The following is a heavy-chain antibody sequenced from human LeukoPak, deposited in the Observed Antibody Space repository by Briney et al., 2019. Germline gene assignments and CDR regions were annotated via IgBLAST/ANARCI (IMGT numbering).Heavy chain of an antibody. CDR3: AMDAAVKDS. J-gene: IGHJ4*02. CDR2: IWYDGTNK. CDR1: GFTFSSFG. Sequence: GGSLRLCCAASGFTFSSFGMHWVRQAPGKGLEWVAVIWYDGTNKYCADSVKGRFTISRDNSKNTLYLQMNSLRAEDTAVYYCAMDAAVKDSWGQGTLVTVSS. V-gene: IGHV3-33*01. D-gene: IGHD4-17*01.